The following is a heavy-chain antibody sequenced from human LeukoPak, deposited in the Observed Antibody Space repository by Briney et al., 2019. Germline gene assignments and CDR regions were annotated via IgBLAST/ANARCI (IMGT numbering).Heavy chain of an antibody. CDR1: GGSISSHY. Sequence: SETLSLTCTVSGGSISSHYWSWIRQPPGKGLESIGYIYYSGSTNYNPSLKSRVTISVDTSKNQFSLKLSSVTAADTAVYYCAGAVDIVATILTRDWFDPWGQRTRVTVSS. CDR2: IYYSGST. J-gene: IGHJ5*02. CDR3: AGAVDIVATILTRDWFDP. D-gene: IGHD5-12*01. V-gene: IGHV4-59*11.